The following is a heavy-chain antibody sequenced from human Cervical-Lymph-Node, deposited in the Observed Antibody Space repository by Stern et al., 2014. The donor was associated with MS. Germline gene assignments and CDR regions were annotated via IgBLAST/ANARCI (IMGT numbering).Heavy chain of an antibody. CDR2: IYSSGSP. V-gene: IGHV4-61*02. Sequence: QVQLQESGPRSVRPSQTLSLTCTVSGGSTNSVSHYWSWIRQSAGKGLEWIGRIYSSGSPNYNPSVRSQSTISIDRAKNQFPLNWNSVTAADTAVYYCARTHIMFASGGILVVQDIDNWGQGTLVTVSS. J-gene: IGHJ4*02. D-gene: IGHD3-16*01. CDR1: GGSTNSVSHY. CDR3: ARTHIMFASGGILVVQDIDN.